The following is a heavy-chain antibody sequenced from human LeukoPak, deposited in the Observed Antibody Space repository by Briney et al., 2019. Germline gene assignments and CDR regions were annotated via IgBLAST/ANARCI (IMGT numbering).Heavy chain of an antibody. D-gene: IGHD5-18*01. Sequence: GGSLRLSCAASGFTFSSYWMSWVRQAPGKGLEWVANIKQDGSEKYYVDSVKGRFTISREQGKNSLYLQMNSLRAEDPAVYYCARVQGYSYGYSFDYWGQGTLVTVSS. CDR1: GFTFSSYW. J-gene: IGHJ4*02. V-gene: IGHV3-7*01. CDR2: IKQDGSEK. CDR3: ARVQGYSYGYSFDY.